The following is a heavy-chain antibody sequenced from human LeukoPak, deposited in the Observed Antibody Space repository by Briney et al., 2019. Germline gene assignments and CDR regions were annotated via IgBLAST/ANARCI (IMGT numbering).Heavy chain of an antibody. J-gene: IGHJ3*02. V-gene: IGHV3-9*01. Sequence: GGSLRLSCAASGFTFDDYAMHWVRQAPGKGLEWVSGISWNSGSIGYADSVKGRFTISRDNAKNSLYLQMNSLRAEDTALYYCAKDLYKAAAGIWDDAFDIWGQGTMVAVSS. D-gene: IGHD6-13*01. CDR3: AKDLYKAAAGIWDDAFDI. CDR2: ISWNSGSI. CDR1: GFTFDDYA.